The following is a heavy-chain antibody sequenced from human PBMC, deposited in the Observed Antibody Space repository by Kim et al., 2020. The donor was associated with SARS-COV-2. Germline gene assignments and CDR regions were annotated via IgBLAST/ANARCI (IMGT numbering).Heavy chain of an antibody. Sequence: ASVKVSCKASGYSFINYHVHWVRQAPGQGLEWMGIINPSGATTSYAQNFQGRVTVNRDTSTSTVYLELRSLTSEDTAAYYCARLALVGGLDVWGQGTTVTVSS. CDR2: INPSGATT. J-gene: IGHJ6*02. CDR1: GYSFINYH. D-gene: IGHD2-8*02. CDR3: ARLALVGGLDV. V-gene: IGHV1-46*01.